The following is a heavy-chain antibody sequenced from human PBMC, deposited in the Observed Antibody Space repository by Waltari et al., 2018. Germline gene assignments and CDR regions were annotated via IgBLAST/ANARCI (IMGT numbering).Heavy chain of an antibody. CDR3: ARHGRWLQSEGYYYYYYMDV. V-gene: IGHV4-34*01. J-gene: IGHJ6*03. Sequence: QVQLQQWGAGLLKPSETLSLTCPVYGGSFSGYYWSWIRQPPGTGLEWIGEINHSGSTNYNPSLKSRVTISVDTSKNQFSLKLSSVTAADTAVYYCARHGRWLQSEGYYYYYYMDVWGKGTTVTVSS. D-gene: IGHD5-12*01. CDR1: GGSFSGYY. CDR2: INHSGST.